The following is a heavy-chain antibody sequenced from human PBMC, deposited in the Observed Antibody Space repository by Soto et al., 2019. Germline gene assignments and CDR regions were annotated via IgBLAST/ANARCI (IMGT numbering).Heavy chain of an antibody. D-gene: IGHD4-17*01. V-gene: IGHV4-4*02. J-gene: IGHJ4*02. Sequence: QVQLQESGPGLVKPSGTLSLTCAVSGASISSDNWWSWVRQPPGKGLEWIGEIYHSGSTNYNSSLKSRVTISIDTSKNQFSLNLSSVTAADTAVYYCARSTVTEDYWGQGTLVTVSS. CDR1: GASISSDNW. CDR2: IYHSGST. CDR3: ARSTVTEDY.